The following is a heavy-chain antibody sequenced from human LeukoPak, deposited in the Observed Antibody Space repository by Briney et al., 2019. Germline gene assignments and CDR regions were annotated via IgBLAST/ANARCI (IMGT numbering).Heavy chain of an antibody. D-gene: IGHD2-2*01. V-gene: IGHV3-15*01. J-gene: IGHJ6*03. CDR2: IKSKTDGGTT. Sequence: GGSLRLSCAASGFTFSNAWMSWVRQAPGKGLEWVGRIKSKTDGGTTDYAAPVKGRFTISRDDSKNTLYLQMNSLRAEDTAVYYCAKAIFQLLPNYYYYYMDVWGKGTTVTISS. CDR1: GFTFSNAW. CDR3: AKAIFQLLPNYYYYYMDV.